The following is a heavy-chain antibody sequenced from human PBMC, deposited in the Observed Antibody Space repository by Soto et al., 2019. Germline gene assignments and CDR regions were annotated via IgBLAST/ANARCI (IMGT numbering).Heavy chain of an antibody. D-gene: IGHD3-22*01. J-gene: IGHJ5*02. Sequence: EAQPVQSRAEVKKAGESLRISCRTSGYKFTSYWIAWVRQMPGKGLEWMGIIFPSDSDTRYSPSFRGHVTISADRSTSTVFLQWASLKASDTAVYFCARKDKSGYFNWFDPWGQGTLVTVSS. CDR2: IFPSDSDT. CDR3: ARKDKSGYFNWFDP. V-gene: IGHV5-51*01. CDR1: GYKFTSYW.